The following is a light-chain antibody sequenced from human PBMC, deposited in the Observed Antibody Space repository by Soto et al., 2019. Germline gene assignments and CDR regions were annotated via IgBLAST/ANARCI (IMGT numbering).Light chain of an antibody. Sequence: QSVLTQPPSASGTPGQSVTVSCSGSSSNIGSNTVTWYQQLPVTPPILLLYSNNLLSSGVPDRFSGSRSGTSASLAISGLQYEDEDDYYCATWDDRLXGYVFGSGTKVXV. CDR3: ATWDDRLXGYV. J-gene: IGLJ1*01. CDR1: SSNIGSNT. CDR2: SNN. V-gene: IGLV1-44*01.